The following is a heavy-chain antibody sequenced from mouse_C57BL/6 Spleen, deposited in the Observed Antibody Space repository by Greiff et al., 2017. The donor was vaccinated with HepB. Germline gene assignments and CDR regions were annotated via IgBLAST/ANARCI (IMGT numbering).Heavy chain of an antibody. J-gene: IGHJ1*03. CDR3: ARAYGGGYFDV. Sequence: QVQLQQPGAELVKPGASVKLSCKASGYTFTSYWMHWVKQRPGQGLEWIGMIHPNSGSTNYNEKFKSKATLTVDKSSSTAYMQLSSLTSEDSAVYYCARAYGGGYFDVWGTGTTVTVSS. D-gene: IGHD1-2*01. V-gene: IGHV1-64*01. CDR1: GYTFTSYW. CDR2: IHPNSGST.